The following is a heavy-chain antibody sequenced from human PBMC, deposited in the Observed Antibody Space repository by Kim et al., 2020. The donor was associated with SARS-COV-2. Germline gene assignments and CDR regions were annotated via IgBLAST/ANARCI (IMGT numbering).Heavy chain of an antibody. D-gene: IGHD1-1*01. V-gene: IGHV4-59*01. CDR3: ARDLVYETTYGMDV. Sequence: NPSLKSRVTISVDTSKNQFSLKLSSVTAADTAVYYCARDLVYETTYGMDVWGQGTTVTVSS. J-gene: IGHJ6*02.